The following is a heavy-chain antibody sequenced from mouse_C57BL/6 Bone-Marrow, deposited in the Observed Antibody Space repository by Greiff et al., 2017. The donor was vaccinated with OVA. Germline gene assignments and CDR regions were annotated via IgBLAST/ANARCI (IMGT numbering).Heavy chain of an antibody. D-gene: IGHD1-1*02. J-gene: IGHJ2*01. CDR1: GYSITSGYY. CDR2: ISYDGSN. CDR3: ASYGPVGDYFDY. V-gene: IGHV3-6*01. Sequence: VQLKQSGPGLVKPSQSLSLTCSVSGYSITSGYYCYWIRQFPGNQLEWMGYISYDGSNNYNPSLKNRISIPRDTSKNQFFLKLNSVPTEDTATYYGASYGPVGDYFDYWGQGTTLTVSS.